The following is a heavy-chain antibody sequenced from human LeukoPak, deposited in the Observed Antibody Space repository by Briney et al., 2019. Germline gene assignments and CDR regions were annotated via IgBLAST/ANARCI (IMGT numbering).Heavy chain of an antibody. J-gene: IGHJ4*02. Sequence: GGSLSLSCAASGFTFSSYTMNWVRQAPGKGLERVSYITSSKSSIYYADSVRGRFTLSRDNAKNSQFLQMNSLRDEDTAVYYCARGGMSGYYFDYWGQGTLVTVSS. CDR1: GFTFSSYT. D-gene: IGHD6-13*01. CDR2: ITSSKSSI. CDR3: ARGGMSGYYFDY. V-gene: IGHV3-48*02.